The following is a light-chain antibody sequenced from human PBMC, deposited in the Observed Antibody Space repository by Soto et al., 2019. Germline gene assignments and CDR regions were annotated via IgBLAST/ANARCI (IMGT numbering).Light chain of an antibody. CDR3: QQYYSYPRA. V-gene: IGKV1-8*01. J-gene: IGKJ3*01. CDR1: QGISSY. CDR2: AAS. Sequence: AIRMTQSPSSFSASTGDRVTITCRASQGISSYLAWYQQKPGKAPKLLIYAASTLQSGVPSGFSGSGSGTDFTLTISCLQSEDFATYYCQQYYSYPRAFGPGTKVDIK.